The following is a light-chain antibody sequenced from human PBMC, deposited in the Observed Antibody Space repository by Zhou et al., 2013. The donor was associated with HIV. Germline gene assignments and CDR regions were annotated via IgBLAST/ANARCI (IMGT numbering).Light chain of an antibody. CDR3: QQYGTSPWT. V-gene: IGKV3-20*01. CDR2: GTS. J-gene: IGKJ1*01. CDR1: QSVLSSS. Sequence: EIVLTQSPGTLSLSPGERVTLSCRASQSVLSSSLAWFQQTPGQAPRLLIHGTSSRASGIPDRFGGSGSGTDYSLTISRLEPEDVAIYFCQQYGTSPWTFGQGTKVEIK.